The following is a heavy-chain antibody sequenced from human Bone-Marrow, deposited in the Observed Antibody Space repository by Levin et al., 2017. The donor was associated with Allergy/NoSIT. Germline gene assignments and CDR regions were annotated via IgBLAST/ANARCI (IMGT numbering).Heavy chain of an antibody. J-gene: IGHJ4*02. CDR3: AREGGPGGYYDS. CDR1: GDSINNFY. CDR2: IYSSGST. Sequence: PSETLSLTCTVSGDSINNFYWSWIRRSPGKGLEWIGFIYSSGSTHYNPYLQSRLSMSVDTSNNQLSLNLTSVTAADTAIYYCAREGGPGGYYDSWGQGTLVTVSS. V-gene: IGHV4-59*01. D-gene: IGHD3-10*01.